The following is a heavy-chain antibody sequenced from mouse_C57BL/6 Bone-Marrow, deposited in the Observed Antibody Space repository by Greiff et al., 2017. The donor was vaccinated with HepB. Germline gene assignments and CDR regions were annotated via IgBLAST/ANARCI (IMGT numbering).Heavy chain of an antibody. CDR1: GYTFTSYG. V-gene: IGHV1-81*01. CDR2: IYPRSGNT. D-gene: IGHD1-1*01. J-gene: IGHJ1*03. Sequence: QVQLQQSVAELARPGASVKLSCKASGYTFTSYGISWVKQRTGQGLEWIGEIYPRSGNTYYNEKFKGKATLTADKSSSTAYMELRSLTSEDSAVYFCAREGYYYGSSGYFDVWGTGTTVTVSS. CDR3: AREGYYYGSSGYFDV.